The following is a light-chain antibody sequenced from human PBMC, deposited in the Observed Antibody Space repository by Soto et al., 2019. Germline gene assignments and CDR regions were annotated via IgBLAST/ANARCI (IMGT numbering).Light chain of an antibody. CDR2: DAS. V-gene: IGKV3-11*01. Sequence: EIVLTQYPDTLSLSPGERATLSCRASQSVSSYLAWYQQKPGQAPRLLIYDASNRATGIPARFSGSGSGTDFTLAISSLEPEDFAVYYCQQRSNWPPITFGQGTRLEI. CDR1: QSVSSY. CDR3: QQRSNWPPIT. J-gene: IGKJ5*01.